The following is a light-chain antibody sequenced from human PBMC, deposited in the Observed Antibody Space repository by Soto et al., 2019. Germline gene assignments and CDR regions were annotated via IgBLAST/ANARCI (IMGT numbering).Light chain of an antibody. CDR3: SSYTRSSTPYV. CDR2: GVS. V-gene: IGLV2-14*01. CDR1: SSDVGGYNY. J-gene: IGLJ1*01. Sequence: QSVLTQPASVSGSPGQSITISCTGTSSDVGGYNYVSWYQQHPGKAPKLMIYGVSNRPSRVSNRFSGSKSGNTASLTISGLQAEDEADYYCSSYTRSSTPYVYGTGTKVTLL.